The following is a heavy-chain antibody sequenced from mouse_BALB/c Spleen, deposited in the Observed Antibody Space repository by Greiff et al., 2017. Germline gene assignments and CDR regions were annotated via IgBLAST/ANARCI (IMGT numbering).Heavy chain of an antibody. CDR3: ARQYGKGDYYFDY. J-gene: IGHJ2*01. CDR2: ISSGGSYT. CDR1: GFTFSSYA. Sequence: EVNVVESGGGLVKPGGSLKLSCAASGFTFSSYAMSWVRQTPEKRLEWVATISSGGSYTYYPDSVKGRFTISRDNAKNTLYLQMSSLRSEDTAMYYCARQYGKGDYYFDYWGQGTTLTVSS. V-gene: IGHV5-9-3*01. D-gene: IGHD2-10*02.